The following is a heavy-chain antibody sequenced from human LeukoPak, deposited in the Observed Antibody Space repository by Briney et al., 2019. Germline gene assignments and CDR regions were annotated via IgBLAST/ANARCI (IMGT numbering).Heavy chain of an antibody. J-gene: IGHJ4*02. D-gene: IGHD7-27*01. CDR2: ITSSGSTL. Sequence: GGSLRLSCAASGFPFSDYYMSWIRQAPGKGLEWVSDITSSGSTLYYADSVKGRFTISTDNAENSLYLQMNSLRTEDTAVYYCARDHRWGFDYWGRGTLVTVSS. CDR1: GFPFSDYY. V-gene: IGHV3-11*04. CDR3: ARDHRWGFDY.